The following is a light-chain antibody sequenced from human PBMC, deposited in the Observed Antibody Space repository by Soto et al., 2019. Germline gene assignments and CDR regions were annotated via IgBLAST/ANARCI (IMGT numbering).Light chain of an antibody. CDR3: QQYT. CDR1: QSVSSN. CDR2: GAS. J-gene: IGKJ2*01. Sequence: EIVMTQSPATLSVSPGERATLSCRASQSVSSNLAWYQQKPGQAPRLLIYGASTRATGIPARFSGSGSGTEFTLTISSLQSEDFAVYYRQQYTFGQGTKLEIK. V-gene: IGKV3-15*01.